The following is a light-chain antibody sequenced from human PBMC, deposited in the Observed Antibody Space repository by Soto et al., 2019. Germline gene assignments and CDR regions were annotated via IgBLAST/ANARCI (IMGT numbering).Light chain of an antibody. CDR2: DAA. Sequence: DIQMTQSPYSLSAAVGARVTITCRASQNINTYLNWYQQKPGKAPKLLIFDAASLQSGVPSRFSGSGSRTDFTLTITSLQPEDFATYCCQQTSSAPFTFGPGTKVDIK. CDR1: QNINTY. J-gene: IGKJ3*01. CDR3: QQTSSAPFT. V-gene: IGKV1-39*01.